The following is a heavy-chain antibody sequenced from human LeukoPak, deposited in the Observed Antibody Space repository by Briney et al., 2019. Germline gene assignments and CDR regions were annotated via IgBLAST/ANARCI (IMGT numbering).Heavy chain of an antibody. V-gene: IGHV1-18*01. D-gene: IGHD6-13*01. Sequence: GASVKVSCKASGYTFTTGGICWGRQAPGQGLEWMGWISGYNGHTNYAQKVQGRVTMATDTSTSTAYRELRSLRSDDTAVYYCARDGYSSSWPYYFDYWGQGTLVTVSS. CDR2: ISGYNGHT. CDR1: GYTFTTGG. J-gene: IGHJ4*02. CDR3: ARDGYSSSWPYYFDY.